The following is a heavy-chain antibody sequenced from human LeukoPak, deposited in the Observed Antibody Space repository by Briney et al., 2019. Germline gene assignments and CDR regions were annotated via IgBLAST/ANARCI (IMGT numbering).Heavy chain of an antibody. V-gene: IGHV3-23*01. Sequence: PGGSLRLSCAAYGFTFSSYAMSWVRQAPGKGLEWVSAISGSGGSTYYADSVKGRFTISRDNSKNTLYLQMNSLRAEDTAVYYCAKDGGGYSYGYNWFDPWGQGTLVTVSS. J-gene: IGHJ5*02. CDR3: AKDGGGYSYGYNWFDP. CDR2: ISGSGGST. D-gene: IGHD5-18*01. CDR1: GFTFSSYA.